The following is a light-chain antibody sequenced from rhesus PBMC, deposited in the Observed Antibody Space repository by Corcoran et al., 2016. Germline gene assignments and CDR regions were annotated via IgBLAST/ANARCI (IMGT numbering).Light chain of an antibody. CDR3: QHGYGTPLT. V-gene: IGKV1-74*01. CDR2: KAS. Sequence: DIQMTQSPSSLSASVGDRVTITCRASENVNNYLNWYQQKPGKAHKLLIYKASTLKSGVPSRFSGSGSGTDDTFTISSLQPEDGATYYCQHGYGTPLTFGGGTKVEIK. CDR1: ENVNNY. J-gene: IGKJ4*01.